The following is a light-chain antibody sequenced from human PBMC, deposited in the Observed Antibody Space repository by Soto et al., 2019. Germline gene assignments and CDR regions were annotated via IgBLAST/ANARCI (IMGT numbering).Light chain of an antibody. CDR1: QGIDNF. J-gene: IGKJ4*01. CDR3: HQYKTYPLT. Sequence: DIQMTQSPSSMSASICDRVTITCRSSQGIDNFLAWFQQTPGKAPKSLIYDASSLHSGVPSRFSGSGSGTDFTLTISSLQPEDFATYYCHQYKTYPLTFGGGTKVEIK. CDR2: DAS. V-gene: IGKV1-16*01.